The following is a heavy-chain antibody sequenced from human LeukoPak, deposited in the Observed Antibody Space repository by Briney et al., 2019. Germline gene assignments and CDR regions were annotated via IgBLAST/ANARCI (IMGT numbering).Heavy chain of an antibody. Sequence: SETLSLTCTVSGGSIDSHYWSWNRQSAGKGLEWIGRFFTGGSTYYNPSLESRVTMSVDTSKNQFSLKLRSVTAADTAVYFCARGGGVAVGMDVWGQGTTVIVSS. J-gene: IGHJ6*02. CDR3: ARGGGVAVGMDV. V-gene: IGHV4-4*07. CDR1: GGSIDSHY. D-gene: IGHD6-19*01. CDR2: FFTGGST.